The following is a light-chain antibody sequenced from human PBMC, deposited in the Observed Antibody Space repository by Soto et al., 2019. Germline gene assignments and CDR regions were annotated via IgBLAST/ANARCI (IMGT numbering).Light chain of an antibody. CDR1: SSNIGADFD. J-gene: IGLJ3*02. CDR2: GNG. V-gene: IGLV1-40*01. CDR3: QSYDSSLSGRV. Sequence: QLVLTQPPSVSGAPGQRVTISCTGSSSNIGADFDVHWYQQIPGTAPKLLIFGNGNRPSGVPDRFSVSKSGTSASLAITGLQTEDEADYYCQSYDSSLSGRVFGGGTKLTVL.